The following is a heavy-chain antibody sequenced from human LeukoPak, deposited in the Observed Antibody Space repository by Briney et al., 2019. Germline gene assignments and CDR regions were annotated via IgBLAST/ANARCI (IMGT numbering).Heavy chain of an antibody. D-gene: IGHD3-3*01. CDR1: GYSFANYG. V-gene: IGHV1-18*01. J-gene: IGHJ4*02. CDR3: ARADFWSGYYEYYFDF. CDR2: INPGKGKT. Sequence: GASVKVSCKASGYSFANYGVNWVRKAPGQGLEWMGWINPGKGKTNYAQKFQDRVTMTTDTSTNTAYMELGSLNSDDTAIYYCARADFWSGYYEYYFDFWGQGTLVTVSS.